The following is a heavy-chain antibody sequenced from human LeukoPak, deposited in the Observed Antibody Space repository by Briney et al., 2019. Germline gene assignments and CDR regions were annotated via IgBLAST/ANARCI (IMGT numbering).Heavy chain of an antibody. CDR2: IAYDGTSK. D-gene: IGHD3-10*02. V-gene: IGHV3-30*02. CDR1: GFSLSDYG. Sequence: GGSLRLSCAVSGFSLSDYGIHWVRQAPGKGLEWVAFIAYDGTSKFYADSVKGRFTISRDISRSTLYLQMNSLWPEDTAVYYCAELGITMIGGVWGKGTTVTISS. J-gene: IGHJ6*04. CDR3: AELGITMIGGV.